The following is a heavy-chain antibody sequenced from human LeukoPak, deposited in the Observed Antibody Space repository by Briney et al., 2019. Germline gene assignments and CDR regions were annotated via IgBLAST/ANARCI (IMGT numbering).Heavy chain of an antibody. V-gene: IGHV1-2*02. J-gene: IGHJ5*02. Sequence: ASVKASCKASGYTFTGYYMHWVRQAPGQGLEWMGWINPNSGGTNYAQKFQGRVTMTRDTSISTAYMELSRLRSDDTAVYYCARVYGSGSYNWFDPWGQGTLVTVSS. CDR3: ARVYGSGSYNWFDP. CDR1: GYTFTGYY. CDR2: INPNSGGT. D-gene: IGHD3-10*01.